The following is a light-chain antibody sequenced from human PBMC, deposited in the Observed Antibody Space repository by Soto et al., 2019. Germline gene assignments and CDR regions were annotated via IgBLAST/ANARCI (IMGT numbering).Light chain of an antibody. J-gene: IGKJ5*01. V-gene: IGKV3-20*01. Sequence: EIVLTQSPGTLSLSPGQRATLSCRASQTITSNFLGWYQQKPGQAPRLLIYGAFSRATGIPDRFSGSGSGTDFTLTISRLEPEDFAVYCCQQYDSAPITFGQGTRLEIK. CDR2: GAF. CDR3: QQYDSAPIT. CDR1: QTITSNF.